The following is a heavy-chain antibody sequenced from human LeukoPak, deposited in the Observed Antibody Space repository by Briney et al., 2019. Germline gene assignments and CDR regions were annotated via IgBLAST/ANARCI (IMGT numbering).Heavy chain of an antibody. CDR2: IIPIFGTS. D-gene: IGHD3-3*01. V-gene: IGHV1-69*05. CDR3: ARDGRGYDFWSGYLSHRHEYFQH. CDR1: GYTFTSYG. Sequence: GASVKVSCKASGYTFTSYGISWVRQAPGQGLEWMGGIIPIFGTSNYAQKFQGRVTITTDESTSTAYMEMSSLRSEDKAVYYCARDGRGYDFWSGYLSHRHEYFQHWGQGTLVTVSS. J-gene: IGHJ1*01.